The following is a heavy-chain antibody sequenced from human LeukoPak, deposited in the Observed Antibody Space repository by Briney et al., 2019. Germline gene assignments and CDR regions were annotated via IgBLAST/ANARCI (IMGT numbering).Heavy chain of an antibody. CDR3: ARAKAVSGYDFRGRHYFDY. CDR1: GGSISSSGYY. CDR2: IYYSGGT. J-gene: IGHJ4*02. V-gene: IGHV4-39*07. D-gene: IGHD5-12*01. Sequence: SETLSLTCTVSGGSISSSGYYWGWIRQSPGKGLEWIGSIYYSGGTYSNPSLKSRVTISVDTSKNQFSLKLSSVTVADTAVYYRARAKAVSGYDFRGRHYFDYWGQGVLVTVSS.